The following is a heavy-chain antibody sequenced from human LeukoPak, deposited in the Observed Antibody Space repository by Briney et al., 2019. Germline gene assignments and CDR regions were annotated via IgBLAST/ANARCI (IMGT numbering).Heavy chain of an antibody. D-gene: IGHD2/OR15-2a*01. CDR3: ARGGGSNTYYYYMDV. J-gene: IGHJ6*03. Sequence: SETLSLTCTVSGGSISNTDNFWGWIRQPPGKGLEWIGTIYYSGSTYYNPSLKSRVTISVDTSKNQFSLKLTSVTATDTAMYYCARGGGSNTYYYYMDVWGKGTTVTVSS. CDR2: IYYSGST. CDR1: GGSISNTDNF. V-gene: IGHV4-39*01.